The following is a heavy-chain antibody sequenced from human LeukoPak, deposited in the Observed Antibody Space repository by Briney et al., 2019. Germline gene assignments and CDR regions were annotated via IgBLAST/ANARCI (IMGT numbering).Heavy chain of an antibody. Sequence: SETLSLTCAVYGGSFSGYYWSWIRQPPGKGLEWIGEINHSGSTNYNPSLKSRVTISVDTSKNQFSLKLSSVTAADTAVYYCAREGRWGYCSSTSCSWFDPWGQGTLVTVSS. D-gene: IGHD2-2*01. CDR3: AREGRWGYCSSTSCSWFDP. V-gene: IGHV4-34*01. J-gene: IGHJ5*02. CDR2: INHSGST. CDR1: GGSFSGYY.